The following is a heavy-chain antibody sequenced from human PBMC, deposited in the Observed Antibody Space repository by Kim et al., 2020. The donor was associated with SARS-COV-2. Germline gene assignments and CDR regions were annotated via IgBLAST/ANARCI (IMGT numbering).Heavy chain of an antibody. D-gene: IGHD5-12*01. J-gene: IGHJ4*02. CDR1: GGSISSSSYY. Sequence: SETLSLTCTVSGGSISSSSYYWGWIRQPPGKGLEWIGSIYYSGSTYYNPSLKSRVTISVDTSKNQFSLKLSSVTAADTAVYYCARPGDGYNYDYFDYWGQGTLVTVSS. CDR3: ARPGDGYNYDYFDY. V-gene: IGHV4-39*01. CDR2: IYYSGST.